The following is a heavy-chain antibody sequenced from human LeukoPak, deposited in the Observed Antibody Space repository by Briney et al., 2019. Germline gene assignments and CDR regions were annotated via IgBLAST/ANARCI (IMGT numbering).Heavy chain of an antibody. D-gene: IGHD6-25*01. V-gene: IGHV3-48*01. CDR2: ISSSSGTI. CDR3: VKRGYGSGDY. J-gene: IGHJ4*02. CDR1: GFTFSSYS. Sequence: PGGSLRLSCAASGFTFSSYSMNWVRQAPGKGLEWVSYISSSSGTIYYADSVKGRFTISRDNSKNTLYLQMSSLRAEDTAVYYCVKRGYGSGDYWGQGTLVTVSS.